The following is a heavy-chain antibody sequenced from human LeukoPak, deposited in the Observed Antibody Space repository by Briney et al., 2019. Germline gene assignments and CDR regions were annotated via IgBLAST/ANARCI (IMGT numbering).Heavy chain of an antibody. CDR2: IYPGDSDT. D-gene: IGHD5-18*01. CDR1: GYSFTSYW. J-gene: IGHJ4*02. Sequence: GESLKISCKGSGYSFTSYWIGWVRQMPGKGLEWMGIIYPGDSDTRYSPSFQGQVTISADKSISTAYLQWSSLKASDTAMYYCARHNEGYSYGSDYFDYWGQGTLVTVSS. CDR3: ARHNEGYSYGSDYFDY. V-gene: IGHV5-51*01.